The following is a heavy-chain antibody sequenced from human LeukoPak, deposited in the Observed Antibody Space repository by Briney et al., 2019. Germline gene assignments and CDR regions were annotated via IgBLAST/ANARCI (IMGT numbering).Heavy chain of an antibody. CDR1: GFTFSSYG. V-gene: IGHV3-30*18. D-gene: IGHD3-10*01. Sequence: GGSLRLSCAASGFTFSSYGMHWVRQAPGKGLEWVAVISYDGSNKYYADSVKGRFTISRDNSKNTLYLQMNSLRAEDTAVYYCAKDLREAHEYYGMDVWGQGTTVTVSS. J-gene: IGHJ6*02. CDR3: AKDLREAHEYYGMDV. CDR2: ISYDGSNK.